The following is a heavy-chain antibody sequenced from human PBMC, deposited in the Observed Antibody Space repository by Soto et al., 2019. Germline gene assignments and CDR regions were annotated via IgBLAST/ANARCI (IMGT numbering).Heavy chain of an antibody. CDR3: ANGPTIFGVVISYSFYYGLDV. CDR2: ISGSGGST. J-gene: IGHJ6*02. D-gene: IGHD3-3*01. Sequence: EVQLLESGGGLVQFGGSLRLSCAASGLTFSSHAMSWVRQAPGKGLEWVSAISGSGGSTYYADSVKGRFTISRDNSKNTLFLQMHSLRAEDTAVYFCANGPTIFGVVISYSFYYGLDVWGQGTTVTVSS. CDR1: GLTFSSHA. V-gene: IGHV3-23*01.